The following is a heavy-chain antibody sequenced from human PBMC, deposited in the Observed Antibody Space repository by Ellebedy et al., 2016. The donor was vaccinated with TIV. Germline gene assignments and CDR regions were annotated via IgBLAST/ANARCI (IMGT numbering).Heavy chain of an antibody. Sequence: GESLKISXAASGFTFTDAWMSWVRQAPGKGLEWLGRIKSKTDGGTPDYAAPVRGRFTISRDDSKNTLYLQMNGLKTEDTAVYYCTNMGVGYHFWNLNYFYYYMDVWGKGTTVTVSS. J-gene: IGHJ6*03. D-gene: IGHD3-3*01. CDR3: TNMGVGYHFWNLNYFYYYMDV. V-gene: IGHV3-15*01. CDR1: GFTFTDAW. CDR2: IKSKTDGGTP.